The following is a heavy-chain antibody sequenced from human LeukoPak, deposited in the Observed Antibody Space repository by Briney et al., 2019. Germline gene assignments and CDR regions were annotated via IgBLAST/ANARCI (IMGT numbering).Heavy chain of an antibody. D-gene: IGHD3-10*01. Sequence: PGGSLRLSCAGSGFTFSSNAMRWVRQAPGEGREGVSAIRGNGGSTYYADSVRGRFTISRDNSQETLYLQMDSLRAEDTAVYYCSREPRSVTFYSGSGSPDKWGQGTLVTVSS. CDR3: SREPRSVTFYSGSGSPDK. V-gene: IGHV3-23*01. CDR2: IRGNGGST. CDR1: GFTFSSNA. J-gene: IGHJ4*02.